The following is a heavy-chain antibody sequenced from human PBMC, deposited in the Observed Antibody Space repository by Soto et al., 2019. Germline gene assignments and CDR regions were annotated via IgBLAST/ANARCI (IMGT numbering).Heavy chain of an antibody. V-gene: IGHV4-4*07. J-gene: IGHJ4*02. CDR1: GASINNSY. Sequence: PSETLSLTCTVSGASINNSYWSWIRQPAGNGLEWIGRIYSSGKTNYNSSLKSRVTMSVDTSKNQFSLNLGSVTAADTVVYYCARGPGLLPLGYFDYWGQGTLVTSPQ. CDR2: IYSSGKT. CDR3: ARGPGLLPLGYFDY.